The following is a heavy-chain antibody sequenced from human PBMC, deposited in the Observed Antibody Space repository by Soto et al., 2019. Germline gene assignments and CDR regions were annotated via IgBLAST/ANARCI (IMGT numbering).Heavy chain of an antibody. CDR3: ARVGGYSYNVAY. Sequence: EVQLVESGGGLVKPGGSLRLSCAASGFTFSSYSMNWVRQAPGKGLEWVSSISSSSSYIYYADSVKGRFTISRDNAKNSLYLQMNSLRAEDTAVYYCARVGGYSYNVAYWGQGTLVTVSS. J-gene: IGHJ4*02. CDR1: GFTFSSYS. CDR2: ISSSSSYI. D-gene: IGHD5-18*01. V-gene: IGHV3-21*01.